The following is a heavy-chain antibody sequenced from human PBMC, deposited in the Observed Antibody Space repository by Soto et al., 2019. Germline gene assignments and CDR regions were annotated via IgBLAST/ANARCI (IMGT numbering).Heavy chain of an antibody. D-gene: IGHD2-15*01. CDR3: AKDGVDIVVVVAATPYYFDY. V-gene: IGHV3-23*01. J-gene: IGHJ4*02. CDR1: GFTFSSYA. CDR2: ISGSGGST. Sequence: GGSLRLSCAASGFTFSSYAMSWVRQAPGKGLEWVSAISGSGGSTYYADSVKGRFTISRDNSKNTLYLQMNSLRAEDTAVYYCAKDGVDIVVVVAATPYYFDYWGQGTLVTVSS.